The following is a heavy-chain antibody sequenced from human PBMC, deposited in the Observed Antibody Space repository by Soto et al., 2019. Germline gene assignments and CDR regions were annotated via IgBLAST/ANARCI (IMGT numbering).Heavy chain of an antibody. CDR3: ARPDTAMVSNYYYYGMDV. J-gene: IGHJ6*02. V-gene: IGHV5-10-1*03. CDR2: IDPSDSYT. Sequence: EVQLVQSGAEVKKPGESLRISCKGSGYSFTSYWISWVRQMPGKGLEWMGRIDPSDSYTNYSPSFQGHVTISADKSISTAYLQWSSLKASDTAMYYCARPDTAMVSNYYYYGMDVWGQGTTVTVSS. CDR1: GYSFTSYW. D-gene: IGHD5-18*01.